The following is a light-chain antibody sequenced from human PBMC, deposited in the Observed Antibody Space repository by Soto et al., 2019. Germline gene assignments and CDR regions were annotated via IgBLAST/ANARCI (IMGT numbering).Light chain of an antibody. CDR2: DVR. CDR1: SSDVGAYNY. Sequence: QSVLTQPASVSGSPGQSITISCSGFSSDVGAYNYVSWYQQHPGQAPKLMIYDVRNRPSGVSDRFSGSKSDNTASLTISGLQAEDEADYYCSSYTSTNTVFGGGTKLTVL. J-gene: IGLJ3*02. V-gene: IGLV2-14*01. CDR3: SSYTSTNTV.